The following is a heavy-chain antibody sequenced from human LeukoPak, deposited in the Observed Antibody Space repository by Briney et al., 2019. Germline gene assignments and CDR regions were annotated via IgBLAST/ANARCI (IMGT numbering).Heavy chain of an antibody. Sequence: PSQTLSLTCSVSGDSINNGDFYWAWIRQHRGKGLEWIVYIAYSVSTYYNPSLKSRTTISLDTSKNQISLTLSSVTAADTAFYYCARMLAGYCTNNVCGPPGLPYWFDPWGQGNLVTVSS. CDR2: IAYSVST. D-gene: IGHD2-8*01. CDR3: ARMLAGYCTNNVCGPPGLPYWFDP. V-gene: IGHV4-31*03. CDR1: GDSINNGDFY. J-gene: IGHJ5*02.